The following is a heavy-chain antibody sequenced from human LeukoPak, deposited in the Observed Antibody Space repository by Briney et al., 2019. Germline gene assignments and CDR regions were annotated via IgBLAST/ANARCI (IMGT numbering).Heavy chain of an antibody. J-gene: IGHJ4*02. Sequence: GGSLRLSCAASGFTFSTYNMNWVRQAPGKGLEWVSSISGSSSYIYYADSVKGRFSISRDNAKNSLYLQMNSLRAEDTAVYYCARGLSYDGDDYWGQGTLVTVSS. V-gene: IGHV3-21*01. D-gene: IGHD3-22*01. CDR1: GFTFSTYN. CDR3: ARGLSYDGDDY. CDR2: ISGSSSYI.